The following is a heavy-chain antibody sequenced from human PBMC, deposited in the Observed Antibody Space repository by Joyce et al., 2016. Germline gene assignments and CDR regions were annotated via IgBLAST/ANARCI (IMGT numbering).Heavy chain of an antibody. CDR2: MNPNSGNA. CDR1: GYTFTSYD. V-gene: IGHV1-8*02. D-gene: IGHD6-19*01. J-gene: IGHJ4*02. Sequence: QVQLVQSGAEVKKPGASVKVSCKASGYTFTSYDSNWVRQATGQGLEWMGGMNPNSGNAGNARKCQGRVTMTWNTSISTAYMELSSLRSEDTAVYYCAKTHSSGLNFDYWGQGTLVTVSS. CDR3: AKTHSSGLNFDY.